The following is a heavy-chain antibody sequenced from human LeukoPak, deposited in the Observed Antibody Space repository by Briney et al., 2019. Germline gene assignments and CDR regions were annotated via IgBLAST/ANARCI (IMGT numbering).Heavy chain of an antibody. V-gene: IGHV3-53*01. CDR2: IYSGGTT. D-gene: IGHD6-19*01. J-gene: IGHJ4*02. Sequence: GGSLRLSCVVSGFNIDTAYMTWVRQAPGKGLEWVSLIYSGGTTYYADSVRGRFTISRDLSTNTIYLQMDTLRADDTAVYYCAREGVNSSGSFDYWGQGTLVTVSS. CDR3: AREGVNSSGSFDY. CDR1: GFNIDTAY.